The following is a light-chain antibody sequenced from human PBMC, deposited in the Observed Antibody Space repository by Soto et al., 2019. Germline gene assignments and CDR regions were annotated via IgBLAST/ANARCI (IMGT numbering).Light chain of an antibody. J-gene: IGKJ1*01. CDR3: QQYNNWPWT. CDR1: QSVTIS. Sequence: EIVMTQSPATLSVSPGERATLSCRASQSVTISLAWYQQKPGQAPRLLIHGASTRATGIPARFSGSGSGTEFTLTISSLQSEDFAVYYCQQYNNWPWTFGQGTKVEIK. V-gene: IGKV3D-15*01. CDR2: GAS.